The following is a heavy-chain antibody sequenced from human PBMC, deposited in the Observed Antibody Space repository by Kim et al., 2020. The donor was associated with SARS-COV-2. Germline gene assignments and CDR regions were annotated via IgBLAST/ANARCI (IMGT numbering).Heavy chain of an antibody. CDR3: ASLRFGELLLDY. Sequence: SETLSLTCAVYGGSFSGYYWSWIRQPPGKGLEWIGEINHSGSTNYNPSLKSRVTISVDTSKNQFSLKLSSVTAADTAVYYCASLRFGELLLDYWGQGTLVTVSS. CDR2: INHSGST. D-gene: IGHD3-10*01. V-gene: IGHV4-34*01. CDR1: GGSFSGYY. J-gene: IGHJ4*02.